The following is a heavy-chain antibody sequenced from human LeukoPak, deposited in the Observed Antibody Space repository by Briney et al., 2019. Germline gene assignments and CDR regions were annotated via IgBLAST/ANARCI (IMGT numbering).Heavy chain of an antibody. CDR3: ARDDPVVYATYDH. CDR2: INRDASEK. Sequence: GGSLRLSCAASGFTFSSYWMSWVRQAPGKGLEWVANINRDASEKYYADSVKGRFTISRDNAKSSLFLQMTSLRADDTAIYYCARDDPVVYATYDHWGQGTLVTVSS. CDR1: GFTFSSYW. J-gene: IGHJ4*02. V-gene: IGHV3-7*01. D-gene: IGHD2-8*02.